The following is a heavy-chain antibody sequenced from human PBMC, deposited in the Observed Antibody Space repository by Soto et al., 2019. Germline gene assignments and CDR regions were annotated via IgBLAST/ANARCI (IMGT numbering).Heavy chain of an antibody. CDR1: GCSIISASYS. V-gene: IGHV4-31*11. J-gene: IGHJ5*02. D-gene: IGHD2-15*01. Sequence: QVQLQESGPRLVKPSQTLSISCAVSGCSIISASYSWNWIRQSPGSGLEWIGNIYSSGSTYYNPYLKRRVCIAVNTYNNLFGLKLTSVTAADTAVYFCAREDEARSERWFDAWGQGILVIVSS. CDR3: AREDEARSERWFDA. CDR2: IYSSGST.